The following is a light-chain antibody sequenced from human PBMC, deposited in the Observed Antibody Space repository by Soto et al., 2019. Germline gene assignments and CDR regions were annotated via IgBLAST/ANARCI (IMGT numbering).Light chain of an antibody. Sequence: QSALTQPPSASGSPGQSVNISCTGTSSDVGGYNYVSWYQQHPGKAPKLMIYEVSKRPSGVPDRFSGSKSGNTASLTVSGLQAEDEADYYCSSYAGSNNSLFGTGTKLTVL. V-gene: IGLV2-8*01. CDR1: SSDVGGYNY. CDR2: EVS. J-gene: IGLJ1*01. CDR3: SSYAGSNNSL.